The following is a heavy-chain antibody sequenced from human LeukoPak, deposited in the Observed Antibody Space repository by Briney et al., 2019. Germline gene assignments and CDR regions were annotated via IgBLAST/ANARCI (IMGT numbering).Heavy chain of an antibody. D-gene: IGHD2-15*01. CDR1: GGTFSSYA. CDR3: ATLGYCSGGSCYDYYYYYYMDV. Sequence: SVKVSCKASGGTFSSYAISWVRQAPEQGLEWMGGIIPIFGTANYAQKFLGRVTITADESTSTAYMELSSLRSEDTAVYYCATLGYCSGGSCYDYYYYYYMDVWGKGTTVTVSS. J-gene: IGHJ6*03. CDR2: IIPIFGTA. V-gene: IGHV1-69*13.